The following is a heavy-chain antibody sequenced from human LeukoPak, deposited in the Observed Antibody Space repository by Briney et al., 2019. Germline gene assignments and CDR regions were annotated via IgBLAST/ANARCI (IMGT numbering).Heavy chain of an antibody. D-gene: IGHD1-1*01. Sequence: GGSLRLSCAASGFSVSTKYMNWVRQAPGKGLEWVSIIYSGGTTYYGESVEGRFTISRDTSKNTVFLQMNSLRVEDTAVYYCARLGDHLHWNCYLWGRGTLVTVSS. J-gene: IGHJ2*01. CDR1: GFSVSTKY. V-gene: IGHV3-53*01. CDR3: ARLGDHLHWNCYL. CDR2: IYSGGTT.